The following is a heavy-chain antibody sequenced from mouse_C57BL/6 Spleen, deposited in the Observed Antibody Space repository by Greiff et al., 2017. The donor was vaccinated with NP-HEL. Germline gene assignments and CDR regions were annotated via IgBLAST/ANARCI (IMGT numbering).Heavy chain of an antibody. V-gene: IGHV7-3*01. Sequence: EVKLVESGGGLVQPGGSLSLSCAASGFTFTDYYMSWVRQPPGKALEWLGFIRNKANGYTTEYSASVKGRFTISRDNSQSILYLQMNALRAEDSATYYCARVTGYFDYWGQGTTLTVSS. D-gene: IGHD4-1*01. J-gene: IGHJ2*01. CDR1: GFTFTDYY. CDR3: ARVTGYFDY. CDR2: IRNKANGYTT.